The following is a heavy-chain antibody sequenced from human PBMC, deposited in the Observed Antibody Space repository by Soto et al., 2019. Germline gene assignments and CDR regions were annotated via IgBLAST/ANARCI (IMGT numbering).Heavy chain of an antibody. D-gene: IGHD3-10*01. J-gene: IGHJ6*02. Sequence: SETLSLTCTVSGGSISGSSHYWGWIRQPPGKGLEWIGSIYYSGSTYYNPSLKSRVTISVDTSKNQFSLKLSSVTAADTAVYYCAIHFEFGYYYYGMDFWGQGTTVTVSS. CDR3: AIHFEFGYYYYGMDF. CDR1: GGSISGSSHY. V-gene: IGHV4-39*01. CDR2: IYYSGST.